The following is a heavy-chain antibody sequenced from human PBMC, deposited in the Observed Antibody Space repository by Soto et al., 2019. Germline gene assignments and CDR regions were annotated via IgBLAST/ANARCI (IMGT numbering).Heavy chain of an antibody. CDR2: ISYDGSNK. CDR1: GFTFSSYG. D-gene: IGHD1-26*01. J-gene: IGHJ4*02. Sequence: QVQLVESGGGVVQPGRSLRLSCAASGFTFSSYGMHWVRQAPGKGLEWVAVISYDGSNKYYADSVKGRFPISRDNSKNTLYLQMNSLRAEDTAVYYCAKDGGMWGDPLPDYWGQGTLVTVSS. V-gene: IGHV3-30*18. CDR3: AKDGGMWGDPLPDY.